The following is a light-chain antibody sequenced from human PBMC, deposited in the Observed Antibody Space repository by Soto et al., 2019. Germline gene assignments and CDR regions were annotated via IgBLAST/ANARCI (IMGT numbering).Light chain of an antibody. J-gene: IGLJ2*01. CDR2: SNN. CDR1: SSNIGSNT. Sequence: QSVLTQPPSASGTPGQRVTISCSGSSSNIGSNTVNWYHHLPGTAPKLLIYSNNQRPSGVPDRFSGSKSGTSASLAISGLQSEDEADYYCATWDDSLNGPVFGGGTKVTVL. CDR3: ATWDDSLNGPV. V-gene: IGLV1-44*01.